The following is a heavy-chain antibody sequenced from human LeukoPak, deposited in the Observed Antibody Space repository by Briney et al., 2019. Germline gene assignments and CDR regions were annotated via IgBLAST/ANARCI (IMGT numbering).Heavy chain of an antibody. J-gene: IGHJ4*02. CDR3: ARLSPSARNFDY. CDR1: GFTFSSYW. CDR2: INSDGSST. D-gene: IGHD6-6*01. Sequence: PGGSLRLSCAAPGFTFSSYWMHWVRQAPGKGLVWVSRINSDGSSTSYADSVKGRFTISRDNAKNTLYLQMNSLRAEDTAVYYCARLSPSARNFDYWGQGTLVTVSS. V-gene: IGHV3-74*01.